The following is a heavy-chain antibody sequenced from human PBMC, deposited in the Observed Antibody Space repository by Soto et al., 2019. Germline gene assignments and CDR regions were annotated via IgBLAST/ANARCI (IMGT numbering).Heavy chain of an antibody. CDR2: MNPNSGNT. D-gene: IGHD6-19*01. J-gene: IGHJ6*02. CDR3: ARAFGSGWYDDYYYGMDV. CDR1: GYTFTSYD. Sequence: QVQLVQSGAEVKKPGASVKVSCKASGYTFTSYDINWVRQATGQGLEWMGWMNPNSGNTGYAQKFQGRVTMTRNTSISTAYMELSSVRSEDTAVYYCARAFGSGWYDDYYYGMDVWGQGTTVTVSS. V-gene: IGHV1-8*01.